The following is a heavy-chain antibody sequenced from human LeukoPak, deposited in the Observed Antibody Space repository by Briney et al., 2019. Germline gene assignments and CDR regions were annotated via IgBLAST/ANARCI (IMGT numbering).Heavy chain of an antibody. J-gene: IGHJ6*02. CDR2: IYSGGST. D-gene: IGHD3-16*01. CDR1: GFTVSSNY. CDR3: ARALGGYYGMDV. V-gene: IGHV3-53*01. Sequence: GGSLRLSCAASGFTVSSNYMGWVRQAPGKGLEWVSVIYSGGSTYYADSVKGRFTISRDNSKNTLYLQMNSLRAEDTTVYYCARALGGYYGMDVWGQGTTVTVSS.